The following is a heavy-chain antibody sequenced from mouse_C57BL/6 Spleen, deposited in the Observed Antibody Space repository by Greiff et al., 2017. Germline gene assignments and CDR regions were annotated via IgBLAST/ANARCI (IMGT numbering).Heavy chain of an antibody. V-gene: IGHV2-6*03. Sequence: VKVVESGPGLVAPSQSLSITCTVSGFSLTSYGVHWVRQPPGKGLEWLVVIWSDGSTTYNSALKSRLSISKDNSKSQVFLKMNSLHTDDTAMYYCARGGIYYDYDGEFDYWGQSTTLTVSS. CDR2: IWSDGST. J-gene: IGHJ2*01. D-gene: IGHD2-4*01. CDR3: ARGGIYYDYDGEFDY. CDR1: GFSLTSYG.